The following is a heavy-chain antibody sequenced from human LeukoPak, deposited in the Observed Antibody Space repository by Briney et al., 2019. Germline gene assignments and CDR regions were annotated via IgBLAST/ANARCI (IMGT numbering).Heavy chain of an antibody. J-gene: IGHJ3*02. CDR2: ISYDGSNK. CDR1: GFPFSSYG. Sequence: GGSLRLSCAASGFPFSSYGMHWVRQAPGKGLEWVAVISYDGSNKYYADSVKGRFTISRDNSKNTLYLQMNSLRAEDTAVYFCAKDLLEYSSSSDAFDIWGQGTMVTVSS. V-gene: IGHV3-30*18. CDR3: AKDLLEYSSSSDAFDI. D-gene: IGHD6-13*01.